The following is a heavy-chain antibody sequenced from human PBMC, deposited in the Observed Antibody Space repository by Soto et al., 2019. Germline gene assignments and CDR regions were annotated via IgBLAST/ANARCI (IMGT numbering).Heavy chain of an antibody. D-gene: IGHD5-18*01. V-gene: IGHV3-49*03. CDR3: TRDPSPWIQLWPMYYFDY. J-gene: IGHJ4*02. CDR1: GFTFGDYA. CDR2: IRSKAYGGTT. Sequence: SLRLSCTASGFTFGDYAMSWFRQAPGKGLEWVGFIRSKAYGGTTEYAASVKGRFTISRDDSKSIAYLQMNSLKTEDTAVYYCTRDPSPWIQLWPMYYFDYWGQGTLVTVSS.